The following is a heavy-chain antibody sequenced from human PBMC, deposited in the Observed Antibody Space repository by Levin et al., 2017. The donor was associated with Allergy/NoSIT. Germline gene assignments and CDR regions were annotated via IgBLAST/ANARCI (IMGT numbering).Heavy chain of an antibody. D-gene: IGHD5-24*01. Sequence: PSETLSLTCTVSGGSVSSSNYYWGWIRQSPGKGLEWIGSIYYSGTTYYNPSLKSRVTISVDTSKNQFSLKLSSVTAADTAVYYCARDSSATSNYVDAFDIWGQGTMVTVSS. CDR1: GGSVSSSNYY. CDR2: IYYSGTT. J-gene: IGHJ3*02. V-gene: IGHV4-39*07. CDR3: ARDSSATSNYVDAFDI.